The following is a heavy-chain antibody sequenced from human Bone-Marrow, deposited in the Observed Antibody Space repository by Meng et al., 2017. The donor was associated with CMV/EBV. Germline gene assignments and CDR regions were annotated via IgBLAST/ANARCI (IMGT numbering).Heavy chain of an antibody. CDR3: ARGRLAARPFDY. CDR1: GGSFSGYY. D-gene: IGHD6-6*01. V-gene: IGHV4-34*01. Sequence: SETLSLTCAVYGGSFSGYYWSWIRQPPGKGLEWIGEINHSGSTNYNPSPKSRVTISVDTSKNQFSLKLSSVTAADTAVYYCARGRLAARPFDYWGQGTLVTVSS. CDR2: INHSGST. J-gene: IGHJ4*02.